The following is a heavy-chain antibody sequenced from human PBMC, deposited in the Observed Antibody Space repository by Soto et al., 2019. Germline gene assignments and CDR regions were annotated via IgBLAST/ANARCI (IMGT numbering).Heavy chain of an antibody. CDR2: INRAGDDT. Sequence: GVLRLSCAGSGFTFGADWMTWVRQAPGNGLEWVANINRAGDDTYYADSVKGRFTISRDNARNSLYLQMNSLRADDTAVYYCTRDLDTRGSAPISEFWGQGTLVTVSS. V-gene: IGHV3-7*03. CDR1: GFTFGADW. J-gene: IGHJ4*02. D-gene: IGHD3-22*01. CDR3: TRDLDTRGSAPISEF.